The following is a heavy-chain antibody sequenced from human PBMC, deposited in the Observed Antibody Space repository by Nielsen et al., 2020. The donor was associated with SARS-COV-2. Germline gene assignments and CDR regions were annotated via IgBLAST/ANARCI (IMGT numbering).Heavy chain of an antibody. CDR2: IYYSGST. D-gene: IGHD2-2*01. CDR3: ARLYCSSTSCNYYYGMDV. CDR1: GGSISSYY. Sequence: SETLSLTCTVSGGSISSYYWSWIRQPPGKGLEWIGYIYYSGSTNYNPSLKSRVTISVDTSKNQFSLKLSSVTAADTAVYYCARLYCSSTSCNYYYGMDVWVQGTTVTVSS. V-gene: IGHV4-59*01. J-gene: IGHJ6*02.